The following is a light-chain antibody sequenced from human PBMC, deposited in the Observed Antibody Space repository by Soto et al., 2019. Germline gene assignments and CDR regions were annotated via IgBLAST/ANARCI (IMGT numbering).Light chain of an antibody. CDR3: GTWDSSLSGGV. CDR1: SSNIGDDY. J-gene: IGLJ3*02. V-gene: IGLV1-51*01. CDR2: DDD. Sequence: QSVLTQPPSVSSAPGQKVTISCSGSSSNIGDDYVSWYQQFPGKAPRLLIYDDDKRPSGIPDRFSGSKSGTAATLEITGLHTGDEADYYCGTWDSSLSGGVFGGGTKLTVL.